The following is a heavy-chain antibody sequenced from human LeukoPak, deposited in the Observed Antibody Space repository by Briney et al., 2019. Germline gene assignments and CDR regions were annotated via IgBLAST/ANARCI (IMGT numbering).Heavy chain of an antibody. Sequence: ASVKVSCKASGGTFSSYAISWVRQAPGQGLEWMGGIIPIFGTANYAQKFQGRVTITADESTSTAYMELSSLRSEDTAVYYCARVLTVTTHRIFDYWGQGTLVTVSS. CDR3: ARVLTVTTHRIFDY. J-gene: IGHJ4*02. D-gene: IGHD4-17*01. V-gene: IGHV1-69*13. CDR2: IIPIFGTA. CDR1: GGTFSSYA.